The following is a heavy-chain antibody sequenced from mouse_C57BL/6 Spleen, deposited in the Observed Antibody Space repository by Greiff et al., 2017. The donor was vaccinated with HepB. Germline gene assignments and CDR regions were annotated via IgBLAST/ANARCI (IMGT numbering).Heavy chain of an antibody. Sequence: QVQLQQPGAELVKPGASVKLSCKASGYTFTSYWMHWVKQRPGQGLEWIGMIHPNSGSTNYNEKFKSKATLTVDKSSSTAYMQLSSLTSEDSAVYYCALDSSGYRVFDYWGQGTTLTVSS. CDR1: GYTFTSYW. V-gene: IGHV1-64*01. CDR2: IHPNSGST. J-gene: IGHJ2*01. CDR3: ALDSSGYRVFDY. D-gene: IGHD3-2*02.